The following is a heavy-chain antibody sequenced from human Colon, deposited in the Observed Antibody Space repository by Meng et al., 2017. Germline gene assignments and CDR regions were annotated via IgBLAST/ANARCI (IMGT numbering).Heavy chain of an antibody. CDR2: ISSSGSTI. Sequence: GESLKISCAASESTFSSYEMNWVRQAPGKGLEWVSYISSSGSTIYYAESVKGRFTISRDNAKNSLYLQMNSLGAENTAVYYWAREPSMIVPNPYYFDYWGQGTLVTVSS. J-gene: IGHJ4*02. CDR1: ESTFSSYE. V-gene: IGHV3-48*03. D-gene: IGHD3-22*01. CDR3: AREPSMIVPNPYYFDY.